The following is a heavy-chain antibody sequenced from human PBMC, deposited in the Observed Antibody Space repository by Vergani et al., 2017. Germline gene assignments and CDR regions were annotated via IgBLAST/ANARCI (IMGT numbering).Heavy chain of an antibody. CDR2: IYYSGRT. D-gene: IGHD3-10*01. Sequence: QVQLQESGPGLVKPSETLSLTCTVSGCSISSYNLRWIRQPPGKGLEWIGFIYYSGRTNYNPSLKSRVTITVDTSKNQFSLKLRSVTAADTAVYYCARVGFGEYFFDYWGQGTLVTVSS. V-gene: IGHV4-59*01. CDR1: GCSISSYN. CDR3: ARVGFGEYFFDY. J-gene: IGHJ4*02.